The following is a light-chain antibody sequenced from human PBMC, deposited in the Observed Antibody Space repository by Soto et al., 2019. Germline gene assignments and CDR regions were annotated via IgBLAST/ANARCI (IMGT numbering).Light chain of an antibody. J-gene: IGKJ1*01. CDR3: QQYNDWPRT. CDR1: QSVTSN. Sequence: EIGMTQSPATLSVSPGERATLSCRASQSVTSNLAWYQQRPGQVPKLLIYAASTRATGIPARFSGSGSGTEFTLTITRLQSEDFAVYYCQQYNDWPRTFGEGTKVEVK. V-gene: IGKV3-15*01. CDR2: AAS.